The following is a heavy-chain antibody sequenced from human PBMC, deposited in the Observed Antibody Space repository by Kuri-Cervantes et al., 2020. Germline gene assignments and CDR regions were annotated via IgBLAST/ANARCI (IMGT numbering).Heavy chain of an antibody. J-gene: IGHJ3*02. D-gene: IGHD2-2*01. Sequence: TLSLTCTVSGGSVSSGTYYWSWIRQPPGKALEWLALIYWDDDKRYSPSLQSRLTITKDTSKNQVVLTITNMDPVDTATYYCARDCSSSSCYAYAFDIWGQGTMVTISS. CDR2: IYWDDDK. CDR3: ARDCSSSSCYAYAFDI. V-gene: IGHV2-5*08. CDR1: GGSVSSGTYY.